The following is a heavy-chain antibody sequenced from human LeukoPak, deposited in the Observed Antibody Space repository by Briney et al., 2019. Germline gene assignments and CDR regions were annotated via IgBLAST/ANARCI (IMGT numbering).Heavy chain of an antibody. CDR3: ARAGDESTGHYDF. V-gene: IGHV1-2*02. J-gene: IGHJ3*01. CDR2: INPKSGAT. Sequence: EASVKVSCKASGYTFDENYIHWVRQAPGQGPEWMGWINPKSGATDSAQKFQGRLTMTRDTSIATASMDLSGLRHDDTGIYYCARAGDESTGHYDFWGQGTMITVSS. D-gene: IGHD2-8*02. CDR1: GYTFDENY.